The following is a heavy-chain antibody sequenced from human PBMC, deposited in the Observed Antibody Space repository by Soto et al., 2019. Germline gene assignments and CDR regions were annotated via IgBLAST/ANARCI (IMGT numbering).Heavy chain of an antibody. CDR2: TYYNGNA. CDR3: ARHFVAVVIKGWGY. D-gene: IGHD3-22*01. J-gene: IGHJ4*01. V-gene: IGHV4-39*01. CDR1: VASLDSSNSY. Sequence: SATRSLTCNISVASLDSSNSYWDWIRQSPGKGLEWIGTTYYNGNAYYNPSLRSRVTMSVDTSKNQFSLKLMSVTAADTAVYYCARHFVAVVIKGWGYW.